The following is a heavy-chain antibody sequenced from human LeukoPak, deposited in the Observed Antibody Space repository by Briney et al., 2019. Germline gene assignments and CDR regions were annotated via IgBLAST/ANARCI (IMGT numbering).Heavy chain of an antibody. J-gene: IGHJ6*02. Sequence: PGGSLRLSCAASGFTFSSYSTNWVRQAPGKGLEWVSSISSSSSYIYYADSVKGRFTISRDNAKNSLYLQMNSLRAEDTAVYYCARDDGSGSYWPYYYGMDVWGQGTTVTVSS. V-gene: IGHV3-21*01. CDR2: ISSSSSYI. CDR3: ARDDGSGSYWPYYYGMDV. D-gene: IGHD3-10*01. CDR1: GFTFSSYS.